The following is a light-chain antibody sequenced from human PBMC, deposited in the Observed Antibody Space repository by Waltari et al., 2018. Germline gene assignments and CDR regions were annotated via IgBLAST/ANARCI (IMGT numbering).Light chain of an antibody. CDR2: DAS. J-gene: IGKJ4*01. Sequence: DIVMTQSPATLSVSPGERASLSCRASQSIRTNLAWYQQRRGQAPRLLIYDASIRATGIPARFSGSGSGTEFTLTISSLQSEDFAVYYCQQYNSWPLTFGGGTKVEIK. CDR3: QQYNSWPLT. V-gene: IGKV3-15*01. CDR1: QSIRTN.